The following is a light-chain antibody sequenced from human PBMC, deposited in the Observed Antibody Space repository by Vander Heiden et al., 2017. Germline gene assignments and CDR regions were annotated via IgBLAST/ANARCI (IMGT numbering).Light chain of an antibody. V-gene: IGKV1-5*03. Sequence: DIQMTQSPSTLSASVGDRVTITCRASQSISSWLAWYQQKPGKAPKLLIYKASSLESGVPSRFSGSGSGTEFTLTISSLQPDDFATYYCQQENSYPWTFGQRTKVEIK. CDR2: KAS. CDR1: QSISSW. J-gene: IGKJ1*01. CDR3: QQENSYPWT.